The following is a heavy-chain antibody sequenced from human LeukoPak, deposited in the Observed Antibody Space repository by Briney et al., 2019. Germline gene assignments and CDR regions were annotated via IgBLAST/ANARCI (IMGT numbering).Heavy chain of an antibody. J-gene: IGHJ3*02. CDR1: GGSISSSSYY. V-gene: IGHV4-39*07. CDR2: IYYSGST. Sequence: SETLSLTCTVSGGSISSSSYYWGWIRQPPGKGLEWIGSIYYSGSTYYNPSLKSRLTISLDASKNQFSLKLSSVTAADTAVYYCARDRRRDLLHAFDIWGQGTMVTVSS. CDR3: ARDRRRDLLHAFDI. D-gene: IGHD1-26*01.